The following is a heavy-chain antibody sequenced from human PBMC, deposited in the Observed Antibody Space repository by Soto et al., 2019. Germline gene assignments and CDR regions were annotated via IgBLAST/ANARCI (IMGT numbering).Heavy chain of an antibody. J-gene: IGHJ6*02. V-gene: IGHV4-34*01. CDR2: INHSGST. Sequence: SETLSLTCAVYGGSFSGYYWSWIRQPPGKGLEWIGEINHSGSTNYNPSLKSRVTISVDTSKNQFSLKLSSVTAADTVVYYFARGRVGSSHYYDSSGYFGSSSNYGMDVWGQGTTVTVSS. D-gene: IGHD3-22*01. CDR3: ARGRVGSSHYYDSSGYFGSSSNYGMDV. CDR1: GGSFSGYY.